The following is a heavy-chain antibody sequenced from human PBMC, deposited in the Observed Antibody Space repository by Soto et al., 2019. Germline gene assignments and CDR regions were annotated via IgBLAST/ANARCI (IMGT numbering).Heavy chain of an antibody. D-gene: IGHD2-15*01. V-gene: IGHV3-15*07. J-gene: IGHJ6*02. Sequence: PGGSLRLSCAASGFTFSNAWMNWVRQAPGKGLEWVGRIKSKTDGGTTDYAAPVKGRFTISRDDSKNTLYLQMNSLKTEDTAVYYCTFEVVVAAEFHYYYYGMDVWGQGTTVTVSS. CDR3: TFEVVVAAEFHYYYYGMDV. CDR1: GFTFSNAW. CDR2: IKSKTDGGTT.